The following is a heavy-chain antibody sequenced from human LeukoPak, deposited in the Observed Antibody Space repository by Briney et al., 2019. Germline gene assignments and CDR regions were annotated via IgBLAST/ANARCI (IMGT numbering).Heavy chain of an antibody. CDR1: GASVSSYTYF. CDR2: IYNSGAT. CDR3: APYCSGGSCTGYVQH. Sequence: NPSETLTLTCIVAGASVSSYTYFWGWIRQPPGQGLECIVRIYNSGATYYNPSLHSLVIMSVETSNNQFSQKMSSVTAADTAVYYCAPYCSGGSCTGYVQHWGQGALVTLSS. V-gene: IGHV4-39*01. J-gene: IGHJ1*01. D-gene: IGHD2-15*01.